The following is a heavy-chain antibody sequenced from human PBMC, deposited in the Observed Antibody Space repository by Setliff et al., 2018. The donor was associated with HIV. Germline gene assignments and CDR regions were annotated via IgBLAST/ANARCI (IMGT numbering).Heavy chain of an antibody. J-gene: IGHJ4*02. V-gene: IGHV4-61*02. Sequence: SETLSLTCTVSGVSITNGTFYWNWIRQPAGKGLEWIGRIAKTGSTNYNPSLKSRLTISMDTSKNQFSLKLSSVIAADTAVYYCARHAAGPDGPFDYWGQGTLVTVSS. CDR2: IAKTGST. D-gene: IGHD2-2*01. CDR1: GVSITNGTFY. CDR3: ARHAAGPDGPFDY.